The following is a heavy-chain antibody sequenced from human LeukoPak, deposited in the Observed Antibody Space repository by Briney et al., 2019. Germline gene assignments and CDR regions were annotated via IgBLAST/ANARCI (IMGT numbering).Heavy chain of an antibody. CDR1: AGSISSSSYY. Sequence: PSETLSLTCSVSAGSISSSSYYWGWIRQPPGKGLEWIGSISYSGTTYYKPSLRGRVTISLETSKNQFSLKLNSVTAADTAMYFCARTIVGANWPFAPFDIWGQGTMVSVSS. V-gene: IGHV4-39*07. J-gene: IGHJ3*02. D-gene: IGHD1-26*01. CDR2: ISYSGTT. CDR3: ARTIVGANWPFAPFDI.